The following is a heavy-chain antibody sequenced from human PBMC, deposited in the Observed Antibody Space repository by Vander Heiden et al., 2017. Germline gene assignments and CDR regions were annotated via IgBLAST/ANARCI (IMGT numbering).Heavy chain of an antibody. Sequence: QLQLQESGPGLVNPSETLSLTCSVSGDSITSSPYYWGWTRQPPGQGLEWIGSTSYSGNTYYKSSLKSRVTISIDTSKNQFSLKLNSVTAADTAVYYCARHRGANWGLADYWGQGTLGTVSS. CDR3: ARHRGANWGLADY. CDR1: GDSITSSPYY. V-gene: IGHV4-39*01. CDR2: TSYSGNT. J-gene: IGHJ4*02. D-gene: IGHD7-27*01.